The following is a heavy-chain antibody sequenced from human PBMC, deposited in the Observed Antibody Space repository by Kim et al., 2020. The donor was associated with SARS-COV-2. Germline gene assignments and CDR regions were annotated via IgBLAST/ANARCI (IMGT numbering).Heavy chain of an antibody. CDR1: GFTFTSSA. J-gene: IGHJ5*02. CDR2: IVVGSGNT. Sequence: SVKVSCKASGFTFTSSAVQWVRQARGQRLEWIGWIVVGSGNTNYAQKFQERVTITSDMSTSTAYMELSSLRSEDTAVYYCAAVTYFDWLLSGFDPWGQGTLVTVSS. CDR3: AAVTYFDWLLSGFDP. D-gene: IGHD3-9*01. V-gene: IGHV1-58*01.